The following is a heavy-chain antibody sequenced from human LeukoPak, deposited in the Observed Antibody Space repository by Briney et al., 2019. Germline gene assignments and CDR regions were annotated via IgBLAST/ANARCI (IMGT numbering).Heavy chain of an antibody. CDR3: ARWVIGEYYFDY. J-gene: IGHJ4*02. CDR2: IIPIFGTA. V-gene: IGHV1-69*05. Sequence: GASVKVSCKASGGTFSSYAISWVRQAPGHGLEWMGGIIPIFGTANYAQKFQGRVTITTDESTSTAYMELSSLRSEDTAVYYCARWVIGEYYFDYWGQGTLVTVSS. CDR1: GGTFSSYA. D-gene: IGHD3-16*02.